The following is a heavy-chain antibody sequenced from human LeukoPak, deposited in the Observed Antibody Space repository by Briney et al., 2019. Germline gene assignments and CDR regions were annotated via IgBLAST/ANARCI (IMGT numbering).Heavy chain of an antibody. Sequence: PSQTLPLTCTVSGGSISSGDYYWSWIRQPPGKGLEWIGYIYYSGSTYYNPSLKSRVTISVDTSKNQFSLKLSSVTAADTAVNYCARDCSGGSRFDYWGQGTLVTVSS. D-gene: IGHD2-15*01. CDR2: IYYSGST. V-gene: IGHV4-30-4*01. J-gene: IGHJ4*02. CDR1: GGSISSGDYY. CDR3: ARDCSGGSRFDY.